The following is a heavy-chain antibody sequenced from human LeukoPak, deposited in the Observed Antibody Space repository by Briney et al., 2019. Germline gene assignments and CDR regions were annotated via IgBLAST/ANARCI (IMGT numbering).Heavy chain of an antibody. Sequence: ETLSLTCTVSGDSFSNTNYYWDWIRQPPGKGLEWISYISGSSSTMYYADSVKGRFTISRDNAKSSLFLQMNSLRAEDTAVYYCARPDYGGNSGEYYYYGMDVWGQGTTVTVSS. CDR3: ARPDYGGNSGEYYYYGMDV. D-gene: IGHD4-23*01. CDR1: GDSFSNTNYY. J-gene: IGHJ6*02. CDR2: ISGSSSTM. V-gene: IGHV3-48*01.